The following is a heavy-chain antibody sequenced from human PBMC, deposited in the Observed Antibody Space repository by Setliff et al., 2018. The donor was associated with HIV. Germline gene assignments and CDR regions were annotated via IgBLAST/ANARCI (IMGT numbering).Heavy chain of an antibody. CDR3: ASYFYDSSGYYYSNFFDP. CDR2: VYTTGST. J-gene: IGHJ5*02. D-gene: IGHD3-22*01. V-gene: IGHV4-61*09. CDR1: GGSISSGIYY. Sequence: KPSETLSLTCTVSGGSISSGIYYWIWIRQPAGKGLEWIGHVYTTGSTNHNPSLKSRVTISIDTAKNQFSLKLNSVTATDTAVYYCASYFYDSSGYYYSNFFDPWGQGTLVTVSS.